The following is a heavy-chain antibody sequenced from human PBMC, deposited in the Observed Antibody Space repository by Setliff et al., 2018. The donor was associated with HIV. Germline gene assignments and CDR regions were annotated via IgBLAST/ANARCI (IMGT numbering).Heavy chain of an antibody. CDR1: GDNFNSHS. D-gene: IGHD2-15*01. J-gene: IGHJ6*04. V-gene: IGHV1-69*13. CDR3: ARDSRDIVVVIAPEPEPYYYYGMDV. Sequence: ASVKVSCKASGDNFNSHSISWVRQAPGQGLEWMGGIVPIFGTPNYAQEFKGRLTITADESTSTVYMELSSLRSEDTAVYFCARDSRDIVVVIAPEPEPYYYYGMDVWGEGTTVTVSS. CDR2: IVPIFGTP.